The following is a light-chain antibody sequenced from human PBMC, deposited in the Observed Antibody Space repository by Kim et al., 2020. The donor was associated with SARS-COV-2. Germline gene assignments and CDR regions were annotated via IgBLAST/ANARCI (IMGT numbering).Light chain of an antibody. J-gene: IGKJ1*01. CDR1: QSVRTY. Sequence: DIQMTQSPSSLSASVGDRLTITCRASQSVRTYLNWYQQKPGKAPALLIFTASYLQSGVSPRISGSGSGTDFTLTITSLQPEDFATYYCQQTSTMPWTFGQGTKVDIK. V-gene: IGKV1-39*01. CDR3: QQTSTMPWT. CDR2: TAS.